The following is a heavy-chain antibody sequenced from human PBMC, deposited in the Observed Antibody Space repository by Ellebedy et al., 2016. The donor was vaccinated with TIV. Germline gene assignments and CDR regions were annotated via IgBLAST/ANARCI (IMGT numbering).Heavy chain of an antibody. J-gene: IGHJ3*02. CDR1: GFTFSSYG. CDR3: ARGTGELDAFDI. CDR2: ISYDGSNK. V-gene: IGHV3-30*03. Sequence: GESLKISCAASGFTFSSYGMHWVRQAPGKGLEWVAVISYDGSNKYYADSVKGRFTISRDNSKNTLYLQMNSLRAEDTAVYYCARGTGELDAFDIWGQGTMVTVSS. D-gene: IGHD1-1*01.